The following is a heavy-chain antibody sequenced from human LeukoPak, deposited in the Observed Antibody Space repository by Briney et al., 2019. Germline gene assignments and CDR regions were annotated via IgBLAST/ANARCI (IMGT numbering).Heavy chain of an antibody. D-gene: IGHD6-13*01. J-gene: IGHJ4*02. CDR2: IIPIFGTA. CDR3: ASGTGYSSSWNFDY. CDR1: GGTFSSYA. V-gene: IGHV1-69*05. Sequence: SVKVSCKASGGTFSSYAISWVRQAPGQGLEWMGGIIPIFGTANYAQKFQGRVTITTDESTSTAYMELGSLRSEDTAVYYCASGTGYSSSWNFDYWGQGTLVTVSS.